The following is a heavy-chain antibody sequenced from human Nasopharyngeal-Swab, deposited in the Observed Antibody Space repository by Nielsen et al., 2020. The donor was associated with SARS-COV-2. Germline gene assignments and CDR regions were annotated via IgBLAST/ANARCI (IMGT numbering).Heavy chain of an antibody. V-gene: IGHV3-15*01. CDR3: TTDGGISGTVYEYHVFDI. D-gene: IGHD3-3*01. CDR2: IRSKSDGETA. Sequence: WFRQAPGKGLEWVGRIRSKSDGETADYAAPVKGRFTISRDDSKKTVFLQMNSLKTEDTAVYYCTTDGGISGTVYEYHVFDIWGQGTTVTVSS. J-gene: IGHJ3*02.